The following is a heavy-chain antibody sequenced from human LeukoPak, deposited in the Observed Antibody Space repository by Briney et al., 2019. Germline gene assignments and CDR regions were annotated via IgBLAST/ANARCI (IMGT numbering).Heavy chain of an antibody. J-gene: IGHJ5*02. CDR2: ISGSGSST. V-gene: IGHV3-11*04. Sequence: GGSPRLSCAASGFTSSDYYISWIRQAPGKGLAWISYISGSGSSTYFADYVKGRFTISRDNAKNSLSLQMNSLRAEDTAVYYCARGTGFFDPWGQGTLVTVSS. D-gene: IGHD1-1*01. CDR3: ARGTGFFDP. CDR1: GFTSSDYY.